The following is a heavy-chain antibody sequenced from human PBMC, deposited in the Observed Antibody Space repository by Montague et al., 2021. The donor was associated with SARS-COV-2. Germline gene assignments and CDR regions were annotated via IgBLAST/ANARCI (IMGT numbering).Heavy chain of an antibody. CDR3: ARPLVRGVPKAFDI. Sequence: SETLSLTCTVSGGSITRNYYWGWIRQPPGKGLEWVGNIYYSGTTFINPXXQSRVTISVGASKNQFSLNLTSVTAADTAVYYCARPLVRGVPKAFDIWGQGALVIVSS. J-gene: IGHJ3*02. CDR1: GGSITRNYY. V-gene: IGHV4-39*01. D-gene: IGHD3-10*01. CDR2: IYYSGTT.